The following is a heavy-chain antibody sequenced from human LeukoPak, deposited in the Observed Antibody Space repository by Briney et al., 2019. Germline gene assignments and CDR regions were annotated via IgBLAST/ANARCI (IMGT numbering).Heavy chain of an antibody. CDR1: GYTLTELS. D-gene: IGHD3-22*01. Sequence: ASVKVSCKVSGYTLTELSMHWVRQAPGKGLEWMGGFDPEDGETIYAQKFQGRVTMTEDTSTDTAYMELSSLRSEDTAVYYCATVHYYDSSGCWFDPWGQGTLVTVSS. CDR3: ATVHYYDSSGCWFDP. J-gene: IGHJ5*02. V-gene: IGHV1-24*01. CDR2: FDPEDGET.